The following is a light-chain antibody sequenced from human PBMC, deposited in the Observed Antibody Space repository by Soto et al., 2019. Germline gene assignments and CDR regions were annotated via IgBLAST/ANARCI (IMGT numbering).Light chain of an antibody. CDR2: DIN. J-gene: IGLJ2*01. Sequence: QSALTQPDSVSGSPGQSITISCTGTSSDVGDYNYVSWYQQHPGRAPKLIIYDINNRPSGVSNRFSVSKSGNTASLTISVRQAGDEADYFCSLYTYRNTLIFGGGTNVTVL. CDR3: SLYTYRNTLI. CDR1: SSDVGDYNY. V-gene: IGLV2-14*01.